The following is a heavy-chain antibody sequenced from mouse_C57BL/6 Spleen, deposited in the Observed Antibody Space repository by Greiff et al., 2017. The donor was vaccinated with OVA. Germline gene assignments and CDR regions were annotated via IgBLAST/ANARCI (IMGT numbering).Heavy chain of an antibody. J-gene: IGHJ2*01. CDR3: ARGPFDD. CDR2: IWSGGRT. CDR1: GFSLTSYG. V-gene: IGHV2-2*01. Sequence: VKLMESGPGLVQPSQSLSITCTVSGFSLTSYGVHWVRQSPGKGLEWLGVIWSGGRTAYNAAFISRLSISKDNSKSQVFFKMNSLQADDTAIYYCARGPFDDWGQGTTLTVSS.